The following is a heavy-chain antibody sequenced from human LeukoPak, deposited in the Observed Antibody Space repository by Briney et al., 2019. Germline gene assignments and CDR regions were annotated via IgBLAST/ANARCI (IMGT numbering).Heavy chain of an antibody. CDR2: INHSGST. CDR1: GGSFSGYY. J-gene: IGHJ4*02. V-gene: IGHV4-34*01. Sequence: SETLSLTCAVYGGSFSGYYWSWIRQPPGKGLEWIGEINHSGSTNYNPSLKSRVTISVDTSKNQFSLKLSSVTAADTAVYCCARGYSSSWLTFDYWGRGTLVTVSS. CDR3: ARGYSSSWLTFDY. D-gene: IGHD6-13*01.